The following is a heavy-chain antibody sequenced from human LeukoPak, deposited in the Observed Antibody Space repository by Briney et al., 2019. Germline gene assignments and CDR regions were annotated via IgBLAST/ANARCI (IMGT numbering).Heavy chain of an antibody. CDR2: ISTYNGNT. V-gene: IGHV1-18*01. CDR1: GYTFTSHG. Sequence: ASVKVSCKASGYTFTSHGISWVRQAPGQGLEWMGWISTYNGNTNYAQKLQGRVSMTTDTSTSTAYMDLRSLRSDDTAVYYCARDLSQRWEPHFDYWGQGTLVTVSS. D-gene: IGHD1-26*01. J-gene: IGHJ4*02. CDR3: ARDLSQRWEPHFDY.